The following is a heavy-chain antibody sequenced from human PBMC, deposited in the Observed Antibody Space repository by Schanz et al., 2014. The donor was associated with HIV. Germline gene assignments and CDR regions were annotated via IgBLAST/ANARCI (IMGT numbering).Heavy chain of an antibody. CDR2: VYIGDST. J-gene: IGHJ4*02. CDR1: GFTLSSYW. D-gene: IGHD2-21*01. CDR3: AAGLIRYFFDY. V-gene: IGHV3-66*01. Sequence: EVQLVESGGGLVQPGGSLRLSCAVSGFTLSSYWMNWVRQAPGKGLEWVSVVYIGDSTFYANSVKGRFTISRDDSKNTPYLQMNSLRAEDTAMYYCAAGLIRYFFDYWGQGTLVTVSS.